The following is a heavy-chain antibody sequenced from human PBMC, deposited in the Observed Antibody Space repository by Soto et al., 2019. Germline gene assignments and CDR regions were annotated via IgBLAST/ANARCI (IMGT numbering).Heavy chain of an antibody. CDR3: ARHPDGDYDAMYV. Sequence: PGESLKISCKGSGYSFTNYWIGWVRQMPGKGLEWMGMIYPDDSDTKYSPSFQGQVTLSADKSISTAYLQWSSLKASDTAMYYCARHPDGDYDAMYVWGQGTPVTVSS. CDR1: GYSFTNYW. J-gene: IGHJ6*02. D-gene: IGHD4-17*01. CDR2: IYPDDSDT. V-gene: IGHV5-51*01.